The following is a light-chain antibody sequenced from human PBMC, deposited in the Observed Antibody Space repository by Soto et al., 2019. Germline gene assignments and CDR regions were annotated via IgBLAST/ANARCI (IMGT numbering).Light chain of an antibody. CDR3: QQYYSTPRT. CDR2: WAS. Sequence: DIVMTQSPDSLAVSLGERATINCKSSQSVLYSSNNKNYLAWYQQKPGQHPKLLIYWASTRESGVPDRFSGSGSGPEFTLTISSLQAEDVAVYYCQQYYSTPRTFGQGTKLEIK. V-gene: IGKV4-1*01. J-gene: IGKJ2*02. CDR1: QSVLYSSNNKNY.